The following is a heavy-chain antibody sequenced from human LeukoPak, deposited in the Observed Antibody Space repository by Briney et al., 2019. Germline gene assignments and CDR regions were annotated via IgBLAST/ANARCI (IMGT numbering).Heavy chain of an antibody. CDR2: IKDDGSEK. J-gene: IGHJ5*02. CDR1: GFTFSTYW. CDR3: ARGDPHADL. Sequence: QAGGSLRLSCAASGFTFSTYWMSWVRQAPGKGLEWVANIKDDGSEKYFVDSVKGRFTIPRDNARTSLYLQMNSLRVEDTGVYYCARGDPHADLWGQGTLVTVSS. V-gene: IGHV3-7*01.